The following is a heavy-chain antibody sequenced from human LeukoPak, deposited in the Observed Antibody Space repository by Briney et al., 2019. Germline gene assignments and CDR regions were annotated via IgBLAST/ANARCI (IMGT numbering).Heavy chain of an antibody. CDR2: IYYSGST. J-gene: IGHJ4*02. CDR1: GGSISSSSYY. Sequence: PSETLTLTCTVSGGSISSSSYYWGWIRQPPGKGLEWIGSIYYSGSTYYNPSLKSRVTISVDTSKNQFSLKLSSVTAADTAVYYCARDRGGYGDYFDYWGQGTLVTVSS. D-gene: IGHD4-17*01. V-gene: IGHV4-39*07. CDR3: ARDRGGYGDYFDY.